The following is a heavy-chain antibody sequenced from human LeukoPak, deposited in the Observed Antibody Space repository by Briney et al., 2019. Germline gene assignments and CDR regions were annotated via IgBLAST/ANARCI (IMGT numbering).Heavy chain of an antibody. D-gene: IGHD3-10*01. V-gene: IGHV1-2*03. CDR2: VNPYSGAT. J-gene: IGHJ5*02. Sequence: LAASVKVSCKASGYTFTAYYIHWVRQAPGLGLEWMGWVNPYSGATNFAQKFQGKVTMTTDTSISTAYMELSSLTSDDTAVYYCAKESFPGSGSAKWFDPWGQGTLVIVSS. CDR3: AKESFPGSGSAKWFDP. CDR1: GYTFTAYY.